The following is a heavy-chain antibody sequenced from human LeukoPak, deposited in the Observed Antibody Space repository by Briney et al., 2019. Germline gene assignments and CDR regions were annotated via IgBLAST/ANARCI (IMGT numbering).Heavy chain of an antibody. D-gene: IGHD1-26*01. V-gene: IGHV5-51*01. Sequence: GESLKISCKGSGYSFSSNWIGWVRQMPGKGLGWMGIIYPGDSDTRYSPSFQGQVTISADKSISTAYLQWNSLKASDTAMYYCARYSGSYLPLDYWGQGTLVTVSS. CDR3: ARYSGSYLPLDY. J-gene: IGHJ4*02. CDR2: IYPGDSDT. CDR1: GYSFSSNW.